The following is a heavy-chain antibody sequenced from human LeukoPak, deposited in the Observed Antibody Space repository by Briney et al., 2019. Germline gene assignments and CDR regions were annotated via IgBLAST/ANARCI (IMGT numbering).Heavy chain of an antibody. CDR3: AKTYYDFWSGYYDY. J-gene: IGHJ4*02. CDR1: GFTFSSYG. CDR2: TSYDGSNK. V-gene: IGHV3-30*18. Sequence: PGGSLRLSCAASGFTFSSYGMHWVRQAPGKGREWVAFTSYDGSNKYYADSVKGRFTISRDNSQNTLYLQMNSLRAEDTAVYYCAKTYYDFWSGYYDYWGQGTLVTVSS. D-gene: IGHD3-3*01.